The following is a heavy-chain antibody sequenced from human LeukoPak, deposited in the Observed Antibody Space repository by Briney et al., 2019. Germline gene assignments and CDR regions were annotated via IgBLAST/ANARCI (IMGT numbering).Heavy chain of an antibody. CDR3: ARDAYYGSGSYYDY. V-gene: IGHV3-21*01. Sequence: GGSMRHSCAASGFTFSSYTMNWVRQTPGKGLEWVSFISSSSSNIYSADSVKGRFTISRDNAKNSLYLQMNSLRAEDTAVYYCARDAYYGSGSYYDYWGQGTLVTVSS. CDR2: ISSSSSNI. CDR1: GFTFSSYT. J-gene: IGHJ4*02. D-gene: IGHD3-10*01.